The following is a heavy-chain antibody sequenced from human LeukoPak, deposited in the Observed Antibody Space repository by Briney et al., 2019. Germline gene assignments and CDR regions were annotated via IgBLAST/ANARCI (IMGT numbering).Heavy chain of an antibody. CDR2: IYSGDRT. CDR1: GITFSSYA. V-gene: IGHV3-66*01. Sequence: GGSLRLSCAAPGITFSSYAMTWVRQAPGKGLEWVSVIYSGDRTYYADSVKGRFTISRDTSKNTVYLQMNSLRPEETAVYYCARDGEYSYGYGFDYWGQGTLVTVSS. CDR3: ARDGEYSYGYGFDY. J-gene: IGHJ4*02. D-gene: IGHD5-18*01.